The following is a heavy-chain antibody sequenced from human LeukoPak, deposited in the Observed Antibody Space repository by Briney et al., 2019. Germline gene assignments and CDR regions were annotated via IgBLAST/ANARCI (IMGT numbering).Heavy chain of an antibody. CDR3: ARVGGAAHY. V-gene: IGHV3-23*01. CDR2: ISGGGGLT. Sequence: GGSLRLSCTASGFTFSSYSMYWVRQAPGKGLEWVSVISGGGGLTYYADSMEGRFTVSRDNSKNTLYLQMNSLRAEDTAVYYCARVGGAAHYWGQGTLVTVSS. J-gene: IGHJ4*02. CDR1: GFTFSSYS. D-gene: IGHD3-16*01.